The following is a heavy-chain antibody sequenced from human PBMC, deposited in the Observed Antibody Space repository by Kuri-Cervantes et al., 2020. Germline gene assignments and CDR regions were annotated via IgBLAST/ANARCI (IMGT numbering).Heavy chain of an antibody. D-gene: IGHD3-10*01. CDR1: GFTFDDYT. CDR3: ARDLSGSYYYYYYYGMDV. J-gene: IGHJ6*02. Sequence: GESLKISCAASGFTFDDYTMHWVRQAPGKGLEWVSSISSSSSYIYYADSVKGRFTISRDNAKNSLYLQMNSLRAEDTAVYYCARDLSGSYYYYYYYGMDVWGQGTTVTVSS. CDR2: ISSSSSYI. V-gene: IGHV3-21*01.